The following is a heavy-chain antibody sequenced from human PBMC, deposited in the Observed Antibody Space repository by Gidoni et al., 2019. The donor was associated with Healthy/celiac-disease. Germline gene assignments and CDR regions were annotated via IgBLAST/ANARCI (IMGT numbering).Heavy chain of an antibody. J-gene: IGHJ6*02. CDR1: GYTFTSYG. D-gene: IGHD3-3*01. CDR3: ARGYYDFWSGYYTGLGNYYYYGMDV. Sequence: QVQLVQSGAEVKKPGASVKVSCKASGYTFTSYGISGVRKAPGQGLEWMGWISAYNGNTNYAQKLQGRVTMTTDTSTSTAYMELRSLRSDDTAVYYCARGYYDFWSGYYTGLGNYYYYGMDVWGQGTTVTVSS. V-gene: IGHV1-18*01. CDR2: ISAYNGNT.